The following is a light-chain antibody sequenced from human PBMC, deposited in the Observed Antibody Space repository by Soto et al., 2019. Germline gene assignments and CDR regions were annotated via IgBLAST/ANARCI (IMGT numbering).Light chain of an antibody. J-gene: IGKJ5*01. CDR3: QQYHSDPIT. Sequence: DFVMTQSLDSLAVSLGERATINCKSSQSVLSTSNNKNYLAWFQQKPGQPPKLVIYWASVRASGVPDRFSGRGSGTDFTLTISSLQAEDVAVYYCQQYHSDPITFGQGKRLEI. V-gene: IGKV4-1*01. CDR2: WAS. CDR1: QSVLSTSNNKNY.